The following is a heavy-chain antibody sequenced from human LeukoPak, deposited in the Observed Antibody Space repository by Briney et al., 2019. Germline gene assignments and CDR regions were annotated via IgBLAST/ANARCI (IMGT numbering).Heavy chain of an antibody. CDR2: IWYDGSHK. CDR1: GFTFSSYG. D-gene: IGHD3-9*01. V-gene: IGHV3-33*01. J-gene: IGHJ5*02. Sequence: PGGSLRLSCAASGFTFSSYGMHWVRQAPGKGLEWVAVIWYDGSHKYYADSVKGRFTISRDNSKNTLHLQMNSLRAEDTAVYYCARDGSYYDILTGYGPYNWFDPWGQGTLVTVSS. CDR3: ARDGSYYDILTGYGPYNWFDP.